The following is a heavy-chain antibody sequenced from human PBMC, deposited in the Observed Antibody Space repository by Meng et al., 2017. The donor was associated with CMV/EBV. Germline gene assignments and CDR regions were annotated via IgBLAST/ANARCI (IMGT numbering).Heavy chain of an antibody. CDR1: RGAISSSP. Sequence: QVPLQEAGPGLVKPSETLSLHFTVARGAISSSPWSWIRQPAGKGLEWIGRIYTSGSTNYNPSLKSRVTMSVDTSKNQFSLKLSSVTAEDTAVYYCARDLMNCSSTSCANWFDPWGQGTLVTVSS. CDR2: IYTSGST. V-gene: IGHV4-4*07. D-gene: IGHD2-2*01. CDR3: ARDLMNCSSTSCANWFDP. J-gene: IGHJ5*02.